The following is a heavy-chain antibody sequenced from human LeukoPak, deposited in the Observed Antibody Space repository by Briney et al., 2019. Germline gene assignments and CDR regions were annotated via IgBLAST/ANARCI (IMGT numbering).Heavy chain of an antibody. CDR1: GGSFSGYY. D-gene: IGHD3-10*01. Sequence: KTSETLSLTCAVYGGSFSGYYWSWIRQPPGKGLEWIGEINHSGSTNYNPSLKSRVTISVDTSKNQFSLKLSSVTAADTAVYYCARGQHDGSFDYWGQGTLVTVSS. CDR3: ARGQHDGSFDY. V-gene: IGHV4-34*01. J-gene: IGHJ4*02. CDR2: INHSGST.